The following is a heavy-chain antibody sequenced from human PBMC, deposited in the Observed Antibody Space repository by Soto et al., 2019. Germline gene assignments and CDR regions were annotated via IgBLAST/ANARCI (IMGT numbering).Heavy chain of an antibody. J-gene: IGHJ6*02. Sequence: QITLKESGPTLVKPTQTLTLTCTFPGFSFSSIGEGVGWIRQPPGKALEWLALIYWDGDKRYSPSLKSRLTITKDTSKNQVVLTMTNMDPVDTATYYCVQSRCGGDCLQSYSSHSCYGLDVWGQGTTVTVSS. D-gene: IGHD2-21*02. CDR3: VQSRCGGDCLQSYSSHSCYGLDV. CDR1: GFSFSSIGEG. V-gene: IGHV2-5*02. CDR2: IYWDGDK.